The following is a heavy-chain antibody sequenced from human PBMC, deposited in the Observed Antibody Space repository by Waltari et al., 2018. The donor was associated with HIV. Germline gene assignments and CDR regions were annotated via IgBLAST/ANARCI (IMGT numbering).Heavy chain of an antibody. D-gene: IGHD3-9*01. V-gene: IGHV4-61*02. CDR3: ARALTHLHYFDH. CDR2: IYNSGRT. Sequence: QVQLQESGPGLVKASQTLSLTCTVSGGSISSESYYWTWIRQPAGKGLEWIGRIYNSGRTDYNPSLKSRVTLSMDTSENRLSLKVTSVTAADTAVYYCARALTHLHYFDHWGQGTLVTVSS. J-gene: IGHJ4*02. CDR1: GGSISSESYY.